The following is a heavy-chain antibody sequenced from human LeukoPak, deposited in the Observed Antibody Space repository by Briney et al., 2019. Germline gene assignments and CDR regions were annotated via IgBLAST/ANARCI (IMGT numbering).Heavy chain of an antibody. D-gene: IGHD3-10*01. V-gene: IGHV1-18*01. CDR1: GYTFTSYG. CDR2: ISAYNGNT. J-gene: IGHJ6*02. CDR3: ARDPAPWFGELFQVLEYYYGMDV. Sequence: ASVKVSCKASGYTFTSYGISWVRQAPGQGLEWMGWISAYNGNTNYAQKLQGRVTMTTDTSTSTAYMELRSLRSDDTAVYYCARDPAPWFGELFQVLEYYYGMDVWGQGTTVTVSS.